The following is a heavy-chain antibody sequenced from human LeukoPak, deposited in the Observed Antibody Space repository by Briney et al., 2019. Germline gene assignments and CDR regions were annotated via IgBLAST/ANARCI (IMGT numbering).Heavy chain of an antibody. D-gene: IGHD5-12*01. Sequence: SETLSLTCGVSGGSITSTNYWSWVRQPPGQGLEWIGEISLSGYTGYNPSLKSRVTISVDTSKNQFSLKLSSVTAADTAVYYCARVSYVDIVATIVAGDNSFLFDYWGQGTLVTVSS. J-gene: IGHJ4*02. CDR1: GGSITSTNY. CDR3: ARVSYVDIVATIVAGDNSFLFDY. V-gene: IGHV4-4*02. CDR2: ISLSGYT.